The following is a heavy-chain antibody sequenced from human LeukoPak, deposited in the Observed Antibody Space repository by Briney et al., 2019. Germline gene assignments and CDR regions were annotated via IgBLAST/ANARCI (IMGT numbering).Heavy chain of an antibody. J-gene: IGHJ4*02. D-gene: IGHD5-18*01. Sequence: SETLSLTCTVSGSSVSSDTYYWGWIRQPPGKGLEWIVSIYYSGSTYYNPSLKSRVTISVDTSKNQFSLKLSSVTAADTAVYYCARGRKQLRPPGARVPFDYWGQGTLVTVSS. CDR3: ARGRKQLRPPGARVPFDY. CDR2: IYYSGST. CDR1: GSSVSSDTYY. V-gene: IGHV4-39*07.